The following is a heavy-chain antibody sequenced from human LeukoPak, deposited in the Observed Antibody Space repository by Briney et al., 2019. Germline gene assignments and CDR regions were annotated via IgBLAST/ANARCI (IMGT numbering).Heavy chain of an antibody. CDR3: AKTGYSSGWYRIWDY. CDR1: GFTLTNAW. Sequence: GGSLRLSCAASGFTLTNAWMGWVRQAPGKGLEWVSAISGSGGSAYYADSVKGRFTISRDNSRNSLSLQMNSLRAEDTALYYCAKTGYSSGWYRIWDYWGQGTLVTVSS. J-gene: IGHJ4*02. CDR2: ISGSGGSA. V-gene: IGHV3-23*01. D-gene: IGHD6-19*01.